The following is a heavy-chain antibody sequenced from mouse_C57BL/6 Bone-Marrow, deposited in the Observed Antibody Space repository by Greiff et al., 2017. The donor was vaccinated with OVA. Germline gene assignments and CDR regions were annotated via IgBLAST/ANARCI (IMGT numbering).Heavy chain of an antibody. CDR3: ARDAYPF. D-gene: IGHD2-10*01. CDR1: GFTFSSYA. J-gene: IGHJ3*01. V-gene: IGHV5-4*01. Sequence: EVMLVESGGGLVKPGGSLKLSCAASGFTFSSYAMSWVRQTPEKRLAWVATISDGGSYTYYPDNVKGRFTISRDNAKNNLYLQMSHLKSEDTAMYYCARDAYPFWGQGTLVTVSA. CDR2: ISDGGSYT.